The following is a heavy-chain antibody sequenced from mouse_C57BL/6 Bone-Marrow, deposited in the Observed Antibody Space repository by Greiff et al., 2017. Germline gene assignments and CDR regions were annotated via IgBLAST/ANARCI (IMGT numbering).Heavy chain of an antibody. CDR2: IDPSDSYT. CDR1: GYTFTSYW. J-gene: IGHJ2*01. D-gene: IGHD2-3*01. Sequence: QVQLQQPGAELVKPGASVKLSCKASGYTFTSYWMQWVKQRPGQGLEWIGEIDPSDSYTNYNQKFKGKATLTVATYSSTAYMQLSSRTSEGSAVYYCARRDGYYWGQGTTLTVSS. CDR3: ARRDGYY. V-gene: IGHV1-50*01.